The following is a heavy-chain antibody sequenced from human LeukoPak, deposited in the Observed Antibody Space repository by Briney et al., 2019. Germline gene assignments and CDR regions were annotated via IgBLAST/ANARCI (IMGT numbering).Heavy chain of an antibody. J-gene: IGHJ3*02. V-gene: IGHV3-30-3*01. CDR1: GLTFSSYA. CDR3: ATAKAGYDAFDI. D-gene: IGHD2-2*03. Sequence: PGRSLRLSCAASGLTFSSYAMHWVRQAPGKGLEWVAVISYDGSNKYYADSVKGRFTISRDNSKNTLYLQMNSLRGEDTAVYYCATAKAGYDAFDIWGQGTMVTVSS. CDR2: ISYDGSNK.